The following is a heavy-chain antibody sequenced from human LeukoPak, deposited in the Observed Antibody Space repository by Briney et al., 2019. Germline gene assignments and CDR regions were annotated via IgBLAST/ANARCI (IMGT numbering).Heavy chain of an antibody. CDR1: GYSIRSGYY. CDR2: VYYGGNK. D-gene: IGHD2-2*01. J-gene: IGHJ3*01. V-gene: IGHV4-38-2*02. CDR3: ARVSLSNAIDL. Sequence: SETPSLTCSVSGYSIRSGYYWGWIRQTPGKGLEWIGSVYYGGNKYENPSLKSRVTLLVDMSKNQFSLNVSSVTAADTAVYYCARVSLSNAIDLWGQGAMVTVSS.